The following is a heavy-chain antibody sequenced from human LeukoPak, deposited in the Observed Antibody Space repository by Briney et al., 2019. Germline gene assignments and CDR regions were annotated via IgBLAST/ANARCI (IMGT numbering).Heavy chain of an antibody. CDR1: GGSINNDY. CDR3: ARSLSRSSYGNFDY. CDR2: LSYSGST. V-gene: IGHV4-59*01. D-gene: IGHD3-10*01. J-gene: IGHJ4*02. Sequence: SETLSLTCTVSGGSINNDYWSWIRQPPGKGLEWIGYLSYSGSTSYNPSLKRRVTISADTSKNQFSLKMNSVTAADTAVYYCARSLSRSSYGNFDYWGQGTLVTVSP.